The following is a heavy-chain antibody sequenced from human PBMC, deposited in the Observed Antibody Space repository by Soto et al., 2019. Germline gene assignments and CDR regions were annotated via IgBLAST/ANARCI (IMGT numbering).Heavy chain of an antibody. V-gene: IGHV1-69*13. Sequence: GASVKVSCKASGGTFSIYAIIWVRQAPGQGLEWMGGIIPIFGTANYAQKFQGRVTITADESTSTAYMELSSLRSEDTAVYYCARSMVRGARRYFDYWGQGTLVTVSS. CDR1: GGTFSIYA. CDR3: ARSMVRGARRYFDY. D-gene: IGHD3-10*01. CDR2: IIPIFGTA. J-gene: IGHJ4*02.